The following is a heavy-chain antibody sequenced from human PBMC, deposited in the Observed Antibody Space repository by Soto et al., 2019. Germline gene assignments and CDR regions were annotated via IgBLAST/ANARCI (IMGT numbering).Heavy chain of an antibody. CDR3: AKDLGGAVASTGLDY. V-gene: IGHV3-23*01. D-gene: IGHD6-19*01. CDR1: GFTFSSYA. J-gene: IGHJ4*02. CDR2: VSGSGNRT. Sequence: EVQLLESGGGLVQPGESLRLSCVVSGFTFSSYAMSWVRQAPGKGLEWVSGVSGSGNRTYYADSVKGRFTISRDNSKNTLYLLMNSLRAEDTAVYYCAKDLGGAVASTGLDYWGQGTLVTVSS.